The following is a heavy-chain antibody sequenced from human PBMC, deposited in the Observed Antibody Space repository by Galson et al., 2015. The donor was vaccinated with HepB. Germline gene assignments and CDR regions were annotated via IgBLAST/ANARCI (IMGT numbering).Heavy chain of an antibody. Sequence: TLSLTCTVSGGSIITYYWSWIRQPPGKGLEWIGHIYYSGHTNYNPSLKSRLTISVDTSKNQFSLKLSSVTAADTAVYYCAKGSPASFYNYYMDVWGKGTTVIVSS. CDR3: AKGSPASFYNYYMDV. J-gene: IGHJ6*03. CDR2: IYYSGHT. CDR1: GGSIITYY. V-gene: IGHV4-59*01. D-gene: IGHD2/OR15-2a*01.